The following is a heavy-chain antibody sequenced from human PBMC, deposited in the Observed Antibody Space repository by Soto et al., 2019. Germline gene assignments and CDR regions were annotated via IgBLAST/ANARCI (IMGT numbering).Heavy chain of an antibody. CDR1: GGSFSGYY. Sequence: PSDTLSLTCAVYGGSFSGYYWSWIRQPPGKGLEWIGEINHSGSTNYNPSLKSRVTISVDTSKNQFSLKLSSVTAADTAVYYCARATVVAATIYYYYGMDVWGQGTTVT. D-gene: IGHD2-15*01. V-gene: IGHV4-34*01. CDR2: INHSGST. CDR3: ARATVVAATIYYYYGMDV. J-gene: IGHJ6*02.